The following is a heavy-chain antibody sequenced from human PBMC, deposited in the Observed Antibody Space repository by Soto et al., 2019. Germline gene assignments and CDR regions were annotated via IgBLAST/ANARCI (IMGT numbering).Heavy chain of an antibody. V-gene: IGHV3-30*18. CDR1: GFTFSSYG. CDR2: ISYDGSNK. J-gene: IGHJ5*02. D-gene: IGHD3-3*01. CDR3: AKDAARSNYDFWSGYYTSWFDP. Sequence: QVQLVESGGGVVQPGRSRRLSCAASGFTFSSYGMHWVRQAPGKGLEWVAVISYDGSNKYYADSVKGRFTISRDNSKNTLYLQMNSLRAEDTAVYYCAKDAARSNYDFWSGYYTSWFDPWGQGTLVTVSS.